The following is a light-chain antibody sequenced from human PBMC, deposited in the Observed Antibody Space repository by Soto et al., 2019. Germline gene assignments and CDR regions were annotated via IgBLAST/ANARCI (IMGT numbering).Light chain of an antibody. Sequence: EIVLTQSPATLSLSPGEIATLSCRASRGIDTYLAWYQQKRGHAPRLLIDDASNRTTGIPARFSGGESGTHLTLSISSLETDDFAVYYCQQRSSWPLTFGGGTQGEIK. CDR1: RGIDTY. CDR2: DAS. CDR3: QQRSSWPLT. V-gene: IGKV3-11*01. J-gene: IGKJ4*01.